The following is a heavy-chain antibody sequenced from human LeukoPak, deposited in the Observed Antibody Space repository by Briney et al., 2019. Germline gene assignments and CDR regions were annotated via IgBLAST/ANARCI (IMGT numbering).Heavy chain of an antibody. CDR1: GFTFSTYT. D-gene: IGHD1-26*01. V-gene: IGHV3-30-3*01. Sequence: PGRSLRLSCAASGFTFSTYTLHWVRQAPGKGLEWVAIIAYDGSNKYYTDSVKGRFTVSRDNSKNTLYLQMTSLRPEDTAIYYCARDNPVGVPDAFDIWGQGTMLTVSS. CDR2: IAYDGSNK. J-gene: IGHJ3*02. CDR3: ARDNPVGVPDAFDI.